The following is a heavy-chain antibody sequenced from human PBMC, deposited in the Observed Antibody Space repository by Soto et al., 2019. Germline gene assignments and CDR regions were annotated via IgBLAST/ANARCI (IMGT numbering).Heavy chain of an antibody. J-gene: IGHJ2*01. CDR1: GFTFSSYG. Sequence: QVQLVESGGGVVQPGRSLRLSCAASGFTFSSYGMHWVRKAPGKGLEWVAVISYDGSNKYHADSVKGRFTISRDNSKSPLYLQMNSLRADDTAAYYCAKELAYHDTRGEPDCWGPGTL. V-gene: IGHV3-30*18. CDR2: ISYDGSNK. D-gene: IGHD3-22*01. CDR3: AKELAYHDTRGEPDC.